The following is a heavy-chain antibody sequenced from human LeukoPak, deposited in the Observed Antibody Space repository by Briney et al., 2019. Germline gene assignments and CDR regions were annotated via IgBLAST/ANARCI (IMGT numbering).Heavy chain of an antibody. Sequence: ASVKVSCKASGYTFTSYYMHWVRQAPGQGLEWMGIINPSGGSTSYAQKFQGRVTMNRDTSTSTVYMELSSLRSEDTAVYYCARSIVVVINRNWYFDLWGRGTLVTVSS. J-gene: IGHJ2*01. D-gene: IGHD3-22*01. CDR3: ARSIVVVINRNWYFDL. V-gene: IGHV1-46*01. CDR1: GYTFTSYY. CDR2: INPSGGST.